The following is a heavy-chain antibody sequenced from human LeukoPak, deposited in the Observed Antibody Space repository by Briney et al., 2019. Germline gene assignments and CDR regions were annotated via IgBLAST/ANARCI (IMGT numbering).Heavy chain of an antibody. CDR3: ARRSGGQYYYYGMDV. J-gene: IGHJ6*02. D-gene: IGHD3-3*01. CDR1: GGSFSGYY. CDR2: INHSGST. Sequence: PSETLSLTCAVYGGSFSGYYWSWIRQPPGKGLEWIGEINHSGSTNYNPSLKSRVTISVDTSKNQFSLKLSSVTAADTAVYYCARRSGGQYYYYGMDVWGQGTTVTVSS. V-gene: IGHV4-34*01.